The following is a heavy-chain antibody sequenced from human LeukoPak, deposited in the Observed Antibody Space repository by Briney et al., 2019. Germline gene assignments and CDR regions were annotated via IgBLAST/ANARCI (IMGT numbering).Heavy chain of an antibody. CDR1: GLSVSSNY. CDR3: ARVREGLYGDYFDY. J-gene: IGHJ4*02. CDR2: IYSGGST. V-gene: IGHV3-66*01. D-gene: IGHD4-17*01. Sequence: PGGSLRLSCAASGLSVSSNYMSWVRQAPGKGLEWVSRIYSGGSTYYADSVKGRFAISRDNSKNTLYLQMNSLRAEDTAVYYCARVREGLYGDYFDYWGQGTLVTVSS.